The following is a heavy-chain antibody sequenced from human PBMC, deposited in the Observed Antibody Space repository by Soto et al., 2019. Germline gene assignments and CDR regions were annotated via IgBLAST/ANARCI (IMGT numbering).Heavy chain of an antibody. CDR2: INHSGST. Sequence: SETLSLTCAVYGGSFSGYYWSWIRQPPGKGLEWIGEINHSGSTNYNPSLKSRVTISVDTSKNQFSLKLSSVTAADTAVYYCARAGIAAAGTDWYFDLWGRGTLVTVSS. D-gene: IGHD6-13*01. CDR1: GGSFSGYY. V-gene: IGHV4-34*01. CDR3: ARAGIAAAGTDWYFDL. J-gene: IGHJ2*01.